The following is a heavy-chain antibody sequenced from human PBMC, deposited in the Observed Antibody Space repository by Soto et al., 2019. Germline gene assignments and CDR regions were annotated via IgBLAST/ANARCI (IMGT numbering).Heavy chain of an antibody. CDR2: IKSKTDGGTT. CDR3: ARDMSDSLTGYAKDAFDI. D-gene: IGHD3-9*01. CDR1: GFTFSNAW. V-gene: IGHV3-15*07. J-gene: IGHJ3*02. Sequence: PGGSLRLSCAASGFTFSNAWMNWVRQAPGKGLEWVGRIKSKTDGGTTDYAAPVKGRFTISRDDSKNTLYLQMNSLKTEDTAVYYCARDMSDSLTGYAKDAFDIWGQGTMVTVSS.